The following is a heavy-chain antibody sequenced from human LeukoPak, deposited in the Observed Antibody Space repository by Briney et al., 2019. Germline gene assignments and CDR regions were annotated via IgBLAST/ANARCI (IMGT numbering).Heavy chain of an antibody. CDR1: GGSISTYY. J-gene: IGHJ3*02. D-gene: IGHD2-21*02. V-gene: IGHV4-59*08. Sequence: PSETLSLTCTVSGGSISTYYWNWIRQPPGEGLEWIGYVYYTGSTNYNPSLKSRVTISVDTSKNQFSLKLSSVTAADTAVYYCARRVVVTGIILYAFDIWGQGTMVTVSS. CDR3: ARRVVVTGIILYAFDI. CDR2: VYYTGST.